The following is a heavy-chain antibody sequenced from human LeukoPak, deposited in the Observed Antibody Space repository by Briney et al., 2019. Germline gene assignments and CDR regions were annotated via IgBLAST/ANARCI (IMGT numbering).Heavy chain of an antibody. CDR1: GFTFSSYW. V-gene: IGHV3-74*01. CDR2: INSDGSST. D-gene: IGHD3-10*01. Sequence: GGSLRLSCAASGFTFSSYWMHWVRQAPGKGLVWVSRINSDGSSTSYADSVKGRFTISRDNAKNTLYLQMNSLRAEDTAVYYCARLMVRGMNWFDPWGQGTLVTVSS. CDR3: ARLMVRGMNWFDP. J-gene: IGHJ5*02.